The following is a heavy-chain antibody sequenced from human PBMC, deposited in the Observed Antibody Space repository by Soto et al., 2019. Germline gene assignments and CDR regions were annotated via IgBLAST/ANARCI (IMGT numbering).Heavy chain of an antibody. CDR2: IYYSGST. J-gene: IGHJ4*02. CDR3: ARVPKFHWLPYYFDY. CDR1: GGSISSGGYY. V-gene: IGHV4-31*03. D-gene: IGHD3-9*01. Sequence: SETLSLTCTVSGGSISSGGYYWSWIRQHPGKGLEWIGYIYYSGSTYYNPSLKSRVTISVDTSKNQFSLKLSSVTAADTAVYYCARVPKFHWLPYYFDYWGQGTLVTVST.